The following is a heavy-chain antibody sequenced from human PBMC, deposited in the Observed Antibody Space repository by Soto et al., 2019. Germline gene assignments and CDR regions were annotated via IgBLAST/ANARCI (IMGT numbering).Heavy chain of an antibody. CDR3: ARGWTFDL. CDR1: GFTFSSYA. D-gene: IGHD1-1*01. J-gene: IGHJ4*02. V-gene: IGHV3-23*01. Sequence: GGSLRLSCAASGFTFSSYAMSWVRQAPGKGLEWVSGINGGGDSTYFADSVRGRFTIYRDNSNNTLFLQMTSLRAEDTAVYYCARGWTFDLWGQGTLVTVSS. CDR2: INGGGDST.